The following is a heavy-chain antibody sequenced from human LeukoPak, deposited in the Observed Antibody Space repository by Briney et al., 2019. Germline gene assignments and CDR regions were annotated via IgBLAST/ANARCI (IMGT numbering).Heavy chain of an antibody. D-gene: IGHD5-18*01. J-gene: IGHJ5*02. Sequence: PSETLSLTCTVSGGSISSYYWSWIRQPPGKGLEWIGYIYYSGSTNYNPSLKSRVTISVDTSKNQFSLKLNSVTAADTAVYYCARVDTRWFDPWGQGTLVTVSS. CDR3: ARVDTRWFDP. CDR2: IYYSGST. CDR1: GGSISSYY. V-gene: IGHV4-59*01.